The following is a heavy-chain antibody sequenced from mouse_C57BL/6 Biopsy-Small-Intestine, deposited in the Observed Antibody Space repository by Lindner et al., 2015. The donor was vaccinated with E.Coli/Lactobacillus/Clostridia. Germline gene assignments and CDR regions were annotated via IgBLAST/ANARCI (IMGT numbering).Heavy chain of an antibody. V-gene: IGHV1-85*01. J-gene: IGHJ2*01. CDR1: GYMFTSYY. CDR3: TRGGLWFRELLATFFEY. CDR2: INPSDGST. Sequence: VKVSCKASGYMFTSYYMNWVRQAPGQGLEWMGRINPSDGSTTFALKFQGRLSMTRDTSTSTVYMELSSLRSEDTAVYFCTRGGLWFRELLATFFEYWGQGTHVTVSS. D-gene: IGHD2-2*01.